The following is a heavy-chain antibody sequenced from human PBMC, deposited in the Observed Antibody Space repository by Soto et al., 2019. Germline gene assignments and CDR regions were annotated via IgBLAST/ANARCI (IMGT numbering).Heavy chain of an antibody. V-gene: IGHV4-4*07. CDR1: GDSIRNSH. J-gene: IGHJ5*02. D-gene: IGHD6-13*01. Sequence: QVQLQESGPGLVKPSETLSLTCAISGDSIRNSHWSWIRQPAGRGLEWIGRVYTSGDTNYNPSLESRVSMSVDTSNNHLSLKVTSVTAADTAIYYCVRDKGMADLWGQGTLVAVSS. CDR3: VRDKGMADL. CDR2: VYTSGDT.